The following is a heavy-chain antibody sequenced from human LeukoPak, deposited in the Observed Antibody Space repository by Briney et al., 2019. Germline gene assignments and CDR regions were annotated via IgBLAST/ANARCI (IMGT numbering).Heavy chain of an antibody. CDR3: AKGAVKLYYYYYGMDV. V-gene: IGHV3-43*01. CDR2: ITWDGGST. CDR1: GFTLDDYT. D-gene: IGHD4-17*01. Sequence: PGGSLRLSCAGSGFTLDDYTMHWVRQAPGKGLEWVSLITWDGGSTYYADSVKGRFTISRDNNKNSLYLQMNSLRTEDTALYYCAKGAVKLYYYYYGMDVWGQGTTVTVSS. J-gene: IGHJ6*02.